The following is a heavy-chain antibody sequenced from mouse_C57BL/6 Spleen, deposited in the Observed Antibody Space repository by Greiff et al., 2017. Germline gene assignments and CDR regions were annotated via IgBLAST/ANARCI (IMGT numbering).Heavy chain of an antibody. Sequence: EVQLVESGGGLVKPGGSLKLSCAASGFTFSSYALSWVRQTPEKRLEWVATISDGGSYTYYPDNVKGRFTISRDNAKNNLYLQMSHLKSEDTAMYYCARGHYGSSYGFDYWGQGTTLTVSS. D-gene: IGHD1-1*01. CDR3: ARGHYGSSYGFDY. CDR2: ISDGGSYT. CDR1: GFTFSSYA. V-gene: IGHV5-4*01. J-gene: IGHJ2*01.